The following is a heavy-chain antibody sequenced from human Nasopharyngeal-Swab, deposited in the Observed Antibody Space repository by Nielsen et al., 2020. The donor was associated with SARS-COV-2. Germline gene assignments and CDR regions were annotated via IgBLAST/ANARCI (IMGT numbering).Heavy chain of an antibody. J-gene: IGHJ5*02. V-gene: IGHV3-30-3*01. D-gene: IGHD3-16*01. CDR3: AIDQGGLLDP. CDR1: GFTFRSYA. CDR2: ISYDGSNK. Sequence: GESLKISCAASGFTFRSYAMHWVRQAPGKGLEWVAVISYDGSNKYYADSVKGRFTISRDNSKNTLYLQMNSLRAEDTAVYYCAIDQGGLLDPWGQGTLVTVSS.